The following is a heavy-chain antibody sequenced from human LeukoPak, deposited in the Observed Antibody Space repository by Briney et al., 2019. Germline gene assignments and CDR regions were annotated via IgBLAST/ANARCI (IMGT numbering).Heavy chain of an antibody. CDR3: ARAVGTSRNFFDY. Sequence: SETLSLTCTVSGYSISSGFYWGWIRQPPGKGLECIGSIYHSGSTYYNPSLKSRVAISVDTSKNQFSLNLSSVTAADTAMYYCARAVGTSRNFFDYWGQGTLVTVSS. J-gene: IGHJ4*02. CDR1: GYSISSGFY. V-gene: IGHV4-38-2*02. D-gene: IGHD4-23*01. CDR2: IYHSGST.